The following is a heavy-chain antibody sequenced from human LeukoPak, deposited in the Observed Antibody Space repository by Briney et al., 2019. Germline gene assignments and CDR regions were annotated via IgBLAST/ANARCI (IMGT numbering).Heavy chain of an antibody. CDR2: IYTSGST. CDR3: AREDCSGGSCYSDYYYGMDV. D-gene: IGHD2-15*01. J-gene: IGHJ6*02. V-gene: IGHV4-4*07. Sequence: SETLSLTCTVSGGSISSYYWSWIRQPAGKGLEWIGRIYTSGSTNYNPSLKSRVTMPVDTSKNQFSLKLSSVTAADTAVYYCAREDCSGGSCYSDYYYGMDVWGQGTTVTVSS. CDR1: GGSISSYY.